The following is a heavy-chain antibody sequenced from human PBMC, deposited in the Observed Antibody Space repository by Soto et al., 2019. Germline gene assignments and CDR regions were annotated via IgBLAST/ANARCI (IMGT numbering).Heavy chain of an antibody. J-gene: IGHJ6*02. V-gene: IGHV3-73*02. CDR2: IRNKVNSYAT. CDR3: TRHEGYGMDV. Sequence: EVQLVESGGGLVQPGGSLKLSCAASGYTFSDSAVHWVRQASGKGLEWVGRIRNKVNSYATAYAASAKGRFTISRDESKNTAYLQMNSLTAEDTAVYYCTRHEGYGMDVWCQGTTVTVSS. CDR1: GYTFSDSA.